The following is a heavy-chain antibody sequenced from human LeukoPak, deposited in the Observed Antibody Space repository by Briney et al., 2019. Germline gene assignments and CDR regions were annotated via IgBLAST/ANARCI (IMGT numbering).Heavy chain of an antibody. Sequence: ASVKVSCKASGYTLTVYYMHWVRQAPGQGLEWMGWINPNSGGTNYAQKFQGRVTMTRDTSISTAYMELSRLRSDDTAVYYCARSSYDSSDLDYWGQGTLVTVSS. CDR1: GYTLTVYY. D-gene: IGHD3-22*01. J-gene: IGHJ4*02. CDR2: INPNSGGT. CDR3: ARSSYDSSDLDY. V-gene: IGHV1-2*02.